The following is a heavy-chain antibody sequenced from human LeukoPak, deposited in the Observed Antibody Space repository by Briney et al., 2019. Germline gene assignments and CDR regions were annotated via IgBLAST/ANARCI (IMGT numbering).Heavy chain of an antibody. V-gene: IGHV3-23*01. J-gene: IGHJ4*02. Sequence: PGGSLRLSCAASGFTFSSYAMSWVRQAPGKGLEWVSAISGSGGSTYYADSVKGRFTISRDNSKNTLYLQMNSLRAEDTAVYYCAKGGTMVRGVIILNLYFDYWGQGTLVTVSS. CDR2: ISGSGGST. D-gene: IGHD3-10*01. CDR1: GFTFSSYA. CDR3: AKGGTMVRGVIILNLYFDY.